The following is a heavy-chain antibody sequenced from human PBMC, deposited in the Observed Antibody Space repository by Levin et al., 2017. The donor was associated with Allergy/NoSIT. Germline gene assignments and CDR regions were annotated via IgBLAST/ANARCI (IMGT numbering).Heavy chain of an antibody. V-gene: IGHV1-2*02. D-gene: IGHD2-21*02. CDR3: ARVCCGGDCARGVRCDAYYYYGMDV. CDR1: GYTFTGYY. J-gene: IGHJ6*02. Sequence: ASVKVSCKASGYTFTGYYMHWVRQAPGQGLEWMGWINPNSGGTNYAQKFQGRVTMTRDTSISTAYMELSRLRSDDTAVYYCARVCCGGDCARGVRCDAYYYYGMDVWGQGTTVTVSS. CDR2: INPNSGGT.